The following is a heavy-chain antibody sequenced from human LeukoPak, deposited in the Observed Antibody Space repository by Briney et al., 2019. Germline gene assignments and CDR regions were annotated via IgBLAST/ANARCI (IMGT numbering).Heavy chain of an antibody. CDR2: IYWDDDK. Sequence: ESGPTLVKPTQTLTLTCTLSGFSLSTSGVGVGWIRQPPGKALEWLALIYWDDDKRYRPSLKTRLTITKDTSRNQVVLTMTNMDPVDTATYYCAHRQSYGFDSWGQGTLVTASS. J-gene: IGHJ4*02. CDR1: GFSLSTSGVG. V-gene: IGHV2-5*02. D-gene: IGHD3-10*01. CDR3: AHRQSYGFDS.